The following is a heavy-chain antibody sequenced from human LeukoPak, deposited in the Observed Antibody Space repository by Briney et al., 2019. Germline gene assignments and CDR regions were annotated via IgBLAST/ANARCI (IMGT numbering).Heavy chain of an antibody. Sequence: GGSLRLSCAASGFTFSSYEMNWVRQAPGKGLEWVSYISSSGSTIYYADSVKGRFTISRDNAKNSLYLQMNSLRAEDTAVYYCARDGSSWYGMGVWGKGTTVTVSS. CDR2: ISSSGSTI. J-gene: IGHJ6*04. CDR1: GFTFSSYE. CDR3: ARDGSSWYGMGV. V-gene: IGHV3-48*03. D-gene: IGHD6-13*01.